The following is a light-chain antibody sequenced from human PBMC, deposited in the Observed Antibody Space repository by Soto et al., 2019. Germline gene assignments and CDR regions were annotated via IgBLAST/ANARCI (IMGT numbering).Light chain of an antibody. Sequence: EIVLTQSPAPLSLSPGERATLSCRASPSVANFVAWYQQKPGQAPRLLIYGAFNRATGIPARFSGSGSGTDFTLTISSLEPEDSAVYYCQQRNIWPPVTFGHGTKVDIK. V-gene: IGKV3-11*01. CDR1: PSVANF. CDR2: GAF. CDR3: QQRNIWPPVT. J-gene: IGKJ1*01.